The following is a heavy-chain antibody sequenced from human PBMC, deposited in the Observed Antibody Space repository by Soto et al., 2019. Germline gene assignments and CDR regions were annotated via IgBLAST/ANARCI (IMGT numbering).Heavy chain of an antibody. CDR2: INRSGST. D-gene: IGHD2-2*01. V-gene: IGHV4-34*01. CDR3: ARGRSTLDY. CDR1: GGSLSGYH. Sequence: QVQLQQWGAGLLKPSETLSLTCAVYGGSLSGYHWSWIRQPPGKGLEWIGEINRSGSTNYNPSLKSRVTISVDTSQNQFSLKLSSVTAADTAVYYCARGRSTLDYWGQGTLVTVSS. J-gene: IGHJ4*02.